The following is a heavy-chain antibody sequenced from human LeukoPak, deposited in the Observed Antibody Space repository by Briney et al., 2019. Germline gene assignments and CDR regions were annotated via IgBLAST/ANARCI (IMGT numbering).Heavy chain of an antibody. CDR1: GGSFSGYY. V-gene: IGHV4-34*01. Sequence: PSETLSLTCAVYGGSFSGYYWSWIRQPPGRGLEWIGEISHTGSPNYNPSLKSRVTISLDTSKNQFSLKLTSVTAADTAIYYCARESSSWPNYYSYYMDVWGKGSTVTISS. J-gene: IGHJ6*03. CDR2: ISHTGSP. D-gene: IGHD6-13*01. CDR3: ARESSSWPNYYSYYMDV.